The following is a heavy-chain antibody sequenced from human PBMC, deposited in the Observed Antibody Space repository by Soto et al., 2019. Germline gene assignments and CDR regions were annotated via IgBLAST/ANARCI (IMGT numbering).Heavy chain of an antibody. CDR3: ARASYSGYDYDAFDI. Sequence: QVQLVQSGAEVKKPGSSVKASCKASGGTFSSYTISWVRQAPGQGLEWMGRIIPILGIANYAQKFQGRVTITADKSTSTAYMELSSLRSEDTAVYYCARASYSGYDYDAFDIWGQGTMVTVSS. V-gene: IGHV1-69*02. CDR2: IIPILGIA. D-gene: IGHD5-12*01. J-gene: IGHJ3*02. CDR1: GGTFSSYT.